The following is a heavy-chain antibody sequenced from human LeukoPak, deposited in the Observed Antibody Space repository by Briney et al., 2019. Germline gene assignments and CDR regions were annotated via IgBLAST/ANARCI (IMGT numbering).Heavy chain of an antibody. V-gene: IGHV3-23*01. D-gene: IGHD2-2*01. Sequence: GGSLRLSCAASGFTVSSNYMSWVRQAPGKGLEWVSAISGSGGSTYYADSVKGRFTISRGNSKNTLYLQMNSLRAEDTAVYYCAKDRFVVVPAALDYWGQGTLVTVSS. J-gene: IGHJ4*02. CDR2: ISGSGGST. CDR1: GFTVSSNY. CDR3: AKDRFVVVPAALDY.